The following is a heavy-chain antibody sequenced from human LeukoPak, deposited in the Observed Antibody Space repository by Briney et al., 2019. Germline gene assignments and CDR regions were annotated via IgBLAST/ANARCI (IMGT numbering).Heavy chain of an antibody. Sequence: SEILSLTCAVYGGSFSGYYWSWIRQPPGKGLEWIGEINHSGSTNYNPSLKSRVTISVDTSKNQFSLKLSSVTAADTAVYYCARVGLWLLLTDYWGQGTLVTVSS. CDR1: GGSFSGYY. J-gene: IGHJ4*02. V-gene: IGHV4-34*01. CDR3: ARVGLWLLLTDY. CDR2: INHSGST. D-gene: IGHD3-3*01.